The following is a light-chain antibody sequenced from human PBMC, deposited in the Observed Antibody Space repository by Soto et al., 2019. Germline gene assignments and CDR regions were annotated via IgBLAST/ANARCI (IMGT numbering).Light chain of an antibody. J-gene: IGLJ2*01. CDR1: NSNLGAGYD. V-gene: IGLV1-40*01. CDR2: GNN. Sequence: QPVLTQPPSVSGAPGQRVTISCTGNNSNLGAGYDVHWYQQLPGAAPKLVIFGNNNRPSGVPDRFSGSKSGSSASLAITGLQAEDEADYYCQSYDSSLSGSKVVFGGGTKLTVL. CDR3: QSYDSSLSGSKVV.